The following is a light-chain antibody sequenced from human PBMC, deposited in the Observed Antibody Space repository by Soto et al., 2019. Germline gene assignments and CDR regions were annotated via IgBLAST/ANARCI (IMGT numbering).Light chain of an antibody. J-gene: IGLJ1*01. CDR1: SSDVGGYNY. CDR3: SSYAGSNNRGV. V-gene: IGLV2-8*01. CDR2: EVS. Sequence: QPALTQPPSASGSPGQSVTISCTGTSSDVGGYNYISWYQHHPGKAPKLMIYEVSQRPSGVPDRFSGSKSGNTASLTVSGLQAEDEADYYCSSYAGSNNRGVFGSGTKVTVL.